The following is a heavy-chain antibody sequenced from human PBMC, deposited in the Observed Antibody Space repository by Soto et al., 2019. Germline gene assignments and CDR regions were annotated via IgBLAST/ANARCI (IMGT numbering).Heavy chain of an antibody. CDR2: INHSGST. D-gene: IGHD2-2*02. J-gene: IGHJ4*02. V-gene: IGHV4-34*01. CDR1: GGSFSGYY. Sequence: SETLSLTCAVYGGSFSGYYWSWIRQPPGKGLEWIGEINHSGSTNYNPSLKSRVTISVDTSKNQFSLKLSSVTAADTAVYYCARGGVVVVPAAIPYYFDYWGQGNLVTVYS. CDR3: ARGGVVVVPAAIPYYFDY.